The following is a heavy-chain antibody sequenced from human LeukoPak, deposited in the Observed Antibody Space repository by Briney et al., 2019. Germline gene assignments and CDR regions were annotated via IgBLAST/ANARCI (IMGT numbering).Heavy chain of an antibody. Sequence: GGSLRLSCAASGFTFSSYWMNWVRQAPGKGLEWVANIKQDGSEKYYVDSVKGRFTISRDNAKNSLYLQMNSLRAEDTAVYYCARGQVHGGTPPGDYWGQGTLVTVSS. CDR1: GFTFSSYW. D-gene: IGHD4-23*01. J-gene: IGHJ4*02. V-gene: IGHV3-7*01. CDR2: IKQDGSEK. CDR3: ARGQVHGGTPPGDY.